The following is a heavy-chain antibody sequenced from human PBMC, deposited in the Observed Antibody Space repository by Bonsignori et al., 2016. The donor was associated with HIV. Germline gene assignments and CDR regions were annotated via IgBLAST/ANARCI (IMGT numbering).Heavy chain of an antibody. D-gene: IGHD6-19*01. V-gene: IGHV4-38-2*01. CDR3: ARLRVYSSGWAFDY. Sequence: SETLSLTCAVSGYSISSGYYWGWIRQPPGKGLEWIGSIYHSGSTYYNPSLKSRVTISVDTSKNQFSLKLSSVTAADTAVYYCARLRVYSSGWAFDYWGQGTLVTVSS. CDR2: IYHSGST. CDR1: GYSISSGYY. J-gene: IGHJ4*02.